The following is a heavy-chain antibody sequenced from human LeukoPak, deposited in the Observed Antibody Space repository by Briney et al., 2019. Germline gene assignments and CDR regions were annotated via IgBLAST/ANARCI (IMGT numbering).Heavy chain of an antibody. D-gene: IGHD3-22*01. Sequence: ASVKVSCKASGYTFTSYAMNWVRQSPGQGLEWMGWINTNTGNPTYAQGFTGRFVFSLNTSVSTAYLQISSLKAEDTAVYYCARDREEDYSASFGYWGQGTLVTVSS. J-gene: IGHJ4*02. CDR3: ARDREEDYSASFGY. CDR1: GYTFTSYA. CDR2: INTNTGNP. V-gene: IGHV7-4-1*02.